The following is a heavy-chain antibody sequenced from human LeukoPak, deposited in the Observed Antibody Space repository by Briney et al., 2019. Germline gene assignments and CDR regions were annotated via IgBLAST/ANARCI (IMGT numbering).Heavy chain of an antibody. D-gene: IGHD2-2*01. Sequence: PVKVSGNPSGATFSSYDFSGERRAPGQGLEWMGRIIPILGIANYAQKFQGRVTITADKSTSTAYMELSTLRSEGTAVYYCARGIVLVPAAMVNYYYEMDDWGQGTTVTVSS. J-gene: IGHJ6*02. V-gene: IGHV1-69*04. CDR3: ARGIVLVPAAMVNYYYEMDD. CDR2: IIPILGIA. CDR1: GATFSSYD.